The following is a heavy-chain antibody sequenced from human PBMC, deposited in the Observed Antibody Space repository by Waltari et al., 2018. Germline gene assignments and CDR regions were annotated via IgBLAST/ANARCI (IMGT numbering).Heavy chain of an antibody. J-gene: IGHJ5*02. CDR3: VHRRSQGGGSPNWFDP. D-gene: IGHD2-15*01. V-gene: IGHV2-5*02. CDR1: GFSLSTSGVG. CDR2: IYWDADK. Sequence: QITLKESGPTLVKPTQTLTLTCTFSGFSLSTSGVGVGWIRQPPGKALEWLALIYWDADKRYSPSLKSRLTITKDTSKNQVVLTMTNMDPVDTATYYCVHRRSQGGGSPNWFDPWGQGTLVTVSS.